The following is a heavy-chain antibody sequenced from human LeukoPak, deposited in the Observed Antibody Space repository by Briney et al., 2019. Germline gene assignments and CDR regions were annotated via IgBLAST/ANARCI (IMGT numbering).Heavy chain of an antibody. J-gene: IGHJ5*02. CDR3: AREAHSGSYVNWFDP. Sequence: ASVKFSCKASGHTFTGYYMHWVRQAPGQGLEWMGWINPNSGGTNYAQKFQGRVTMTRDTSISTAYMELSRLRPDDTAVYYCAREAHSGSYVNWFDPWGQGTLVTVSS. V-gene: IGHV1-2*02. CDR2: INPNSGGT. D-gene: IGHD1-26*01. CDR1: GHTFTGYY.